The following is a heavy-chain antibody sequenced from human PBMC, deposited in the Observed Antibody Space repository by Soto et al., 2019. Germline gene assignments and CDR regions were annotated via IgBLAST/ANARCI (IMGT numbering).Heavy chain of an antibody. J-gene: IGHJ6*03. CDR1: GYTFTSYA. V-gene: IGHV1-3*01. CDR2: INAGNGNT. CDR3: ARAKIRAARPAYYYYMDV. Sequence: ASVKVSCKASGYTFTSYAMHWVRQAPGQRLEWMGWINAGNGNTKYSQKFQGRVTITRDTSASTAYMELSSLRSEDTAVYYCARAKIRAARPAYYYYMDVWGKGTTVTVSS. D-gene: IGHD6-6*01.